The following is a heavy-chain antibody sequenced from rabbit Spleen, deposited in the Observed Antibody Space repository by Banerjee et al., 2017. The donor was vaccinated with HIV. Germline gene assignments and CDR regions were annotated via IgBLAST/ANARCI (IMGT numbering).Heavy chain of an antibody. CDR3: ARGGGNGAGYAYFFNL. CDR1: GFSLSNNYV. Sequence: QEQLVESGGGLVQPEGSLTLTCTASGFSLSNNYVMCRVRQAPGKGLEWIGCINTGSGSTWYASWVNGRFTVSKTSSTTVTLQMPSLTAADTATYFCARGGGNGAGYAYFFNLWGPGTLVTVS. CDR2: INTGSGST. D-gene: IGHD6-1*01. V-gene: IGHV1S45*01. J-gene: IGHJ4*01.